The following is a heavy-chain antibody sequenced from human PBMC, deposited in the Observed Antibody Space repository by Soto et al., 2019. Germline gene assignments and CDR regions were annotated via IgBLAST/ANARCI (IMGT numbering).Heavy chain of an antibody. CDR2: ITASGGTT. Sequence: EVQWLESGGGLVQPGGSLRLSCAASGFTFSNYAMTWVRQAPGKGLEYVSSITASGGTTLYADSVKGRFTISRDNSKNPLYLQLNSLRAEDTAIYFCAKDPNGDYVGAFDSWGQGSLVTVSA. J-gene: IGHJ4*02. CDR3: AKDPNGDYVGAFDS. V-gene: IGHV3-23*01. CDR1: GFTFSNYA. D-gene: IGHD4-17*01.